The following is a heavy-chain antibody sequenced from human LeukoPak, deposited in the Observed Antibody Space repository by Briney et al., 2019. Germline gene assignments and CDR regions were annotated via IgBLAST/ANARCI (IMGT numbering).Heavy chain of an antibody. CDR2: INHSGST. J-gene: IGHJ5*02. Sequence: SETLSLTCAVYGGSFSGYYWSWIRQPPGKGLEWIGEINHSGSTNYNPSLKSRVTISVDTSKNQFSLKLSSVTAADTAVYYCARRVGRWLTNNWFDPWGQGTLVTVSS. D-gene: IGHD6-19*01. V-gene: IGHV4-34*01. CDR3: ARRVGRWLTNNWFDP. CDR1: GGSFSGYY.